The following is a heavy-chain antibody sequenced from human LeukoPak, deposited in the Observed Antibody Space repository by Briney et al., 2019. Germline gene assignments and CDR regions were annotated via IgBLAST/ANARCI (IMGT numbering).Heavy chain of an antibody. CDR1: GFTLSYSW. CDR2: IKQDGSEK. V-gene: IGHV3-7*01. CDR3: ARDHFTYHHYYMDV. Sequence: GGSLRLSCEASGFTLSYSWMSWVRQAPGKGLEWVARIKQDGSEKYYVGSVKGRFTISRDNAKSSLYLHMNSLRAEDTAAYYCARDHFTYHHYYMDVWGKGTTVVVSS. J-gene: IGHJ6*03. D-gene: IGHD3-3*02.